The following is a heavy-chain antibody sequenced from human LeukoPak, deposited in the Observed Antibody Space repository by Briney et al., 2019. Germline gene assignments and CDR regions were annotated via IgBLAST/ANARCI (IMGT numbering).Heavy chain of an antibody. V-gene: IGHV4-34*01. CDR1: GGSISSYY. Sequence: SETLSLTCTVSGGSISSYYWSWIRQPPGKGLEWIGEINHSGSTNYNPSLKSRVTISVDTSKNQFSLKLSSVTAADTAVYYCARVDTAMVRAADYWGQGTLVTVSS. CDR2: INHSGST. J-gene: IGHJ4*02. CDR3: ARVDTAMVRAADY. D-gene: IGHD5-18*01.